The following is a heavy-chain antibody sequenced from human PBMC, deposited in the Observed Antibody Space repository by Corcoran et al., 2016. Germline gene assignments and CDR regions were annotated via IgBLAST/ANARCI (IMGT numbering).Heavy chain of an antibody. CDR3: AKSLTIFGVETRMDV. V-gene: IGHV3-9*01. J-gene: IGHJ6*02. CDR2: ISWNSGSI. D-gene: IGHD3-3*01. Sequence: EVQLVESGGGLVQPGRSLRLSCAASGFTFDDYAMHWVRQAPGKGLEWVSGISWNSGSIGYADSVKGRFTISRDNAKNSLYLPMNSLRAEDTALYYCAKSLTIFGVETRMDVCGQGTTVTVSS. CDR1: GFTFDDYA.